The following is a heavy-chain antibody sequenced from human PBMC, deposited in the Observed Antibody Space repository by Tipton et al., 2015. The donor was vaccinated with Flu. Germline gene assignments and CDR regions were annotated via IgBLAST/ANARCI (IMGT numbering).Heavy chain of an antibody. CDR3: ARQLGGGDCY. CDR2: IKEDGSVK. Sequence: SLRLSCAASGFIFSNYWMHWVRQAPGKGLEWVANIKEDGSVKYYVDSVKGRFTISRDNARNSLFLQMNSLRAEDTAVYYCARQLGGGDCYWGQGTPVTVSS. D-gene: IGHD2-21*01. J-gene: IGHJ4*02. CDR1: GFIFSNYW. V-gene: IGHV3-7*03.